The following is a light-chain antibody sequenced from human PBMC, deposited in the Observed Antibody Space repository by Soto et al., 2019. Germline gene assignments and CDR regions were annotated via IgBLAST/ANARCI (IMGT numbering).Light chain of an antibody. CDR2: DTS. V-gene: IGKV3-11*01. CDR3: QQRSELPQLT. J-gene: IGKJ4*01. CDR1: QSVGKY. Sequence: EIVLTQSPATLSLSPGERATLSCRASQSVGKYLAWYQQKPGQAPTLLIYDTSNRATGIPARFSGSGSGTDFTLIITRREPEEFVVYYGQQRSELPQLTFGGGIKVEIK.